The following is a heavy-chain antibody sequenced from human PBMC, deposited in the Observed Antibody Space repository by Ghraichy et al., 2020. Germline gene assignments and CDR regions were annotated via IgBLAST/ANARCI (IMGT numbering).Heavy chain of an antibody. V-gene: IGHV4-39*01. CDR2: IYYSGST. Sequence: ETLSLTCTVSGGSISISSYYWGWIRQPPGKGLEWIGSIYYSGSTNYNPSLKSRVTISVDTSKNQFSLKLSSVTAADTAVYYCGRHRYYYGSGSWFQNEKNYYYYYGMDVWGQGTTVTVSS. D-gene: IGHD3-10*01. CDR3: GRHRYYYGSGSWFQNEKNYYYYYGMDV. J-gene: IGHJ6*02. CDR1: GGSISISSYY.